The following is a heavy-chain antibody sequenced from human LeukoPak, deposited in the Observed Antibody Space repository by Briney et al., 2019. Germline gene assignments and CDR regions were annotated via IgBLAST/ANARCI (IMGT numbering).Heavy chain of an antibody. D-gene: IGHD2-2*01. CDR1: GFTFKSYW. V-gene: IGHV3-7*04. Sequence: QAGGSLRLSCAAFGFTFKSYWMSWVRQAPGKGPEWVANIKPDGSEGSSVDSVKGRLTISRDNAKNSLDLQMTSLTIDDTAVYCCARGSVVAANFDFWGQGTLVTVSS. J-gene: IGHJ4*02. CDR2: IKPDGSEG. CDR3: ARGSVVAANFDF.